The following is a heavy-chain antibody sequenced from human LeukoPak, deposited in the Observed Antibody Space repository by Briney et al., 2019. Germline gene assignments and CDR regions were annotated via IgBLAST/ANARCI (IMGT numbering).Heavy chain of an antibody. V-gene: IGHV3-30*04. J-gene: IGHJ4*02. CDR1: GFTFSSYA. CDR3: AKGLGYSSGWSFDY. Sequence: PGGSLRLSCVASGFTFSSYAMHWVRQAPGKGLEWVALISYDGNNKYYADSVKGRFTVSRDISKNTLYLQMNSLRAEDTAVYYCAKGLGYSSGWSFDYWGQGTLVTVSS. CDR2: ISYDGNNK. D-gene: IGHD6-19*01.